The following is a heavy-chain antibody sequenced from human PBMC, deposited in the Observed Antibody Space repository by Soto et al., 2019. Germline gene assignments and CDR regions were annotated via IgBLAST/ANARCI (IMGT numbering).Heavy chain of an antibody. CDR1: GFTFRSYC. J-gene: IGHJ5*02. D-gene: IGHD6-13*01. CDR3: ARPIAAAGISWFDP. Sequence: GGSLRLSCAASGFTFRSYCMHWVRQAPGKGLVWVSRINSDGSSTSYADSVKGRFTISRDNAKNTLYLQMNSLRAEDTAVYYCARPIAAAGISWFDPWGQGTLVTVSS. V-gene: IGHV3-74*01. CDR2: INSDGSST.